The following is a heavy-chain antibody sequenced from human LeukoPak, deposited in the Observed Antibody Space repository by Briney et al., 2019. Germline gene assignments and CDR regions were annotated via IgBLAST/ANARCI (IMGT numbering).Heavy chain of an antibody. CDR2: ISSSSSTI. J-gene: IGHJ4*02. Sequence: PGGSLRLSCAASGFTFSSYSMNWVRQAPGKGRECVSYISSSSSTIYYADSVKGRFTISRDNAKNSLYLQMNSLRAEDTAVYYCARDPPHDYGVQFDYWGQGTLVTVSS. V-gene: IGHV3-48*04. CDR3: ARDPPHDYGVQFDY. D-gene: IGHD4-17*01. CDR1: GFTFSSYS.